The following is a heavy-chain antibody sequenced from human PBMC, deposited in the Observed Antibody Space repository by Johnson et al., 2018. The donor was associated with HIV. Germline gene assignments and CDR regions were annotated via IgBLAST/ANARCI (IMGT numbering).Heavy chain of an antibody. Sequence: VQLVESGGGLVQPGGSLRLSCAASGFTFSSYAMHWVRQAPGKGLDYVSASRSNGGRTYYANAVQGRLTISRDNSKNTLYLQMGRLRADDKAVYYCARERVHDKSGLDACYIWGHGTMVTVSS. CDR1: GFTFSSYA. V-gene: IGHV3-64*01. D-gene: IGHD3-3*01. J-gene: IGHJ3*02. CDR2: SRSNGGRT. CDR3: ARERVHDKSGLDACYI.